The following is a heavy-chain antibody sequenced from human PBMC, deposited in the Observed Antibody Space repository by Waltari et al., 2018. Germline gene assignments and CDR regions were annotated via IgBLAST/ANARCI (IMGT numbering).Heavy chain of an antibody. CDR3: ASRTYSSSAAPFDH. D-gene: IGHD6-6*01. V-gene: IGHV4-59*08. Sequence: QVQLQESGPGLVKPSETLSLTCSVSGAYISSYYWRWIRQPPGKGLEWIGYVYYSGSTDYNSSLKSRITISLDTSKNQFSLKLNSVTAADTAVYYCASRTYSSSAAPFDHWGQGALVTVSS. J-gene: IGHJ4*02. CDR2: VYYSGST. CDR1: GAYISSYY.